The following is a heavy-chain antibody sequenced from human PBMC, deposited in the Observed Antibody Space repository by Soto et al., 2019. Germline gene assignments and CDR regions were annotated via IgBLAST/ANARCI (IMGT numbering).Heavy chain of an antibody. Sequence: SETLSLTCAVSGYSISSGYYWGWIRQPPGKGLEWIGSIYHSGSTYYNPSLKSRVTISVDTSKNQFSLKLSSVTAADTAVYYCARIPPLSSYYDFWSGYYYEYYFGYWGHGTLVTVSS. CDR1: GYSISSGYY. CDR2: IYHSGST. J-gene: IGHJ4*01. D-gene: IGHD3-3*01. CDR3: ARIPPLSSYYDFWSGYYYEYYFGY. V-gene: IGHV4-38-2*01.